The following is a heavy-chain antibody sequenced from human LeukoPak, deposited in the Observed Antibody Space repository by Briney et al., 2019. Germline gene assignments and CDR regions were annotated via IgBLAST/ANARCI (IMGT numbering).Heavy chain of an antibody. Sequence: GGSLRLSCVGSGFTFSGYSTNWVRQAPGKGLEWVSSISSSTSYIHYADSVRGRFTISRDNAKSSVYLQMNSLRAEDTAVYYCATDPWQGRGLLDYWGQGTLVTVSS. J-gene: IGHJ4*02. CDR3: ATDPWQGRGLLDY. CDR2: ISSSTSYI. V-gene: IGHV3-21*01. CDR1: GFTFSGYS. D-gene: IGHD3-10*01.